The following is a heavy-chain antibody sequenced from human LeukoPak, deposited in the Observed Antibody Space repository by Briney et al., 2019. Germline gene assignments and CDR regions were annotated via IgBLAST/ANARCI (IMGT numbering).Heavy chain of an antibody. CDR2: ISADGSRI. J-gene: IGHJ4*02. CDR1: GFTSDDYG. D-gene: IGHD3-10*01. V-gene: IGHV3-43*02. Sequence: GGSLRLSCTASGFTSDDYGMHWVRQAPGRGLEWLSFISADGSRIYFSGSVAGRFTVSRDKSKSSLYLQMTGLRTEDTALYYCAKGHGSRTGDFEYWGQGTLVTVSS. CDR3: AKGHGSRTGDFEY.